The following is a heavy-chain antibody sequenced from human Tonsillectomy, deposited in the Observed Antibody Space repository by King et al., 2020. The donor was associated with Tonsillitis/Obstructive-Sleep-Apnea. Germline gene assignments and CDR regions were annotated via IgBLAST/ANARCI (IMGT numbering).Heavy chain of an antibody. J-gene: IGHJ4*02. CDR3: ARVPMTTVTTRPRYFDY. CDR2: IYYSGST. Sequence: PLQESGPGLVKPSETLSLTCTVSGGSISSYYWSWIRQPPGKGLEWIGYIYYSGSTNYNPSLKSRVTISVDTSKNQFSLKLSSVTAADTAVYYCARVPMTTVTTRPRYFDYWGQGTLVTVSS. V-gene: IGHV4-59*01. D-gene: IGHD4-11*01. CDR1: GGSISSYY.